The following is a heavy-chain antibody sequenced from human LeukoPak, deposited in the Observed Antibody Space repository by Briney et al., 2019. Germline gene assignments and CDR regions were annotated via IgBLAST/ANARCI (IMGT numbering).Heavy chain of an antibody. CDR1: GVTLSDYD. CDR3: ARTMGSPYYYYMDV. Sequence: PGGSLRLSCAASGVTLSDYDMSWIREAPGTGLEPVSYISSSGSSIYYADSVKGRFTISRDNAKNSLYLQMNSLRAEDTAVYYCARTMGSPYYYYMDVWGKGTTVTVSS. CDR2: ISSSGSSI. J-gene: IGHJ6*03. V-gene: IGHV3-11*01. D-gene: IGHD3-10*01.